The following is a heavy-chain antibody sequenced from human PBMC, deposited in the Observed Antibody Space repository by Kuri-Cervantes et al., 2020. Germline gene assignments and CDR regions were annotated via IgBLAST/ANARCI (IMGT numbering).Heavy chain of an antibody. D-gene: IGHD1-26*01. V-gene: IGHV3-33*08. Sequence: GESLKISCTASGFTFGDYAMSWVRQAPGKGLEWVAVIWYDGSNKYYADSVKGRFTISRDNSKNTLYLHMDSLRDEDTAVYYCASGSGSYYYFDFWGQGTLVTVSS. CDR2: IWYDGSNK. J-gene: IGHJ4*02. CDR1: GFTFGDYA. CDR3: ASGSGSYYYFDF.